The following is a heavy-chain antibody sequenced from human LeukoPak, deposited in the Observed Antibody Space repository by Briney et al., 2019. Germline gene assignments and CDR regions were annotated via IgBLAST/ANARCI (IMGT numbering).Heavy chain of an antibody. V-gene: IGHV3-30*03. CDR2: ISYDGSNK. CDR3: AGRLLDY. D-gene: IGHD3-16*01. J-gene: IGHJ4*02. CDR1: GLTFSSYG. Sequence: PGGSLRLSCAASGLTFSSYGMHWVRQAPGKGLEWVAVISYDGSNKYYADSVKGRFTISRDNSKNTLYLQMNSLRAEDTAVYYCAGRLLDYWGQGTLVTVSS.